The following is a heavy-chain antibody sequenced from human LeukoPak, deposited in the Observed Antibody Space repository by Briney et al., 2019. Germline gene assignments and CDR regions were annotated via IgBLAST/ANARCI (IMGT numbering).Heavy chain of an antibody. Sequence: GGSLRLSCAASGFTFSSYGMHWVRQAPGKGLEWVAVIWYDGSNKYYADSVKGRFTISRDNSKNTLYLQMNSLRAEDTAVYYCARGGNFPYYYYYMDVWGKGTTVTVSS. CDR2: IWYDGSNK. J-gene: IGHJ6*03. CDR1: GFTFSSYG. V-gene: IGHV3-33*01. D-gene: IGHD2/OR15-2a*01. CDR3: ARGGNFPYYYYYMDV.